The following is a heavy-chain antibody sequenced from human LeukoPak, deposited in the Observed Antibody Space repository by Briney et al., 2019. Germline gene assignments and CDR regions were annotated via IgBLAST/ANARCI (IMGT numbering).Heavy chain of an antibody. Sequence: GGSLRLSCAASGFTFSDYYMSWIRQAPGKGLEWVSYISSGSTIYYADSVKGRFTISRDNAKNSLFLQMNSLSAEDTAVYYCGRAGPVTKDHFMDVWGKGTTVTVSS. V-gene: IGHV3-69-1*01. CDR3: GRAGPVTKDHFMDV. D-gene: IGHD2-2*01. J-gene: IGHJ6*03. CDR1: GFTFSDYY. CDR2: ISSGSTI.